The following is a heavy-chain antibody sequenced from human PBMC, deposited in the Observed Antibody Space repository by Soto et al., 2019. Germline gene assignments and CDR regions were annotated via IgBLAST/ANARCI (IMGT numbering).Heavy chain of an antibody. CDR1: GYTFTGYY. V-gene: IGHV1-2*04. Sequence: ASVKVSCKASGYTFTGYYMHWVRQAPGQGLEWMGWINPNSGGTNYAQKFQGWVTMTRDTSISTAYMELSRLRSDDTAVYYCARAAYDSSGYYYYYYGMDVWGQGTTVTVSS. CDR3: ARAAYDSSGYYYYYYGMDV. J-gene: IGHJ6*02. CDR2: INPNSGGT. D-gene: IGHD3-22*01.